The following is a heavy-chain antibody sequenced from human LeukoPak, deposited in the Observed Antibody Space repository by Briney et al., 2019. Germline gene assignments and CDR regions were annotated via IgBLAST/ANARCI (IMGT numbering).Heavy chain of an antibody. J-gene: IGHJ4*02. CDR3: ARDRLVSSPLSTDY. V-gene: IGHV3-43*02. CDR2: ISHNGGNT. CDR1: GFTFDDYV. D-gene: IGHD6-13*01. Sequence: GASLRLSCAASGFTFDDYVMHWVRQAPGKGLEWVSLISHNGGNTYYADSVKGRFTISRDNAKNSLYLRMNSLSAEDTAVYYCARDRLVSSPLSTDYWGQGALVTVSS.